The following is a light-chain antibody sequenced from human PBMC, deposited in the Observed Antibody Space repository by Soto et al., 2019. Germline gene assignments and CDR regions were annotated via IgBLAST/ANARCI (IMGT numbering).Light chain of an antibody. J-gene: IGKJ4*01. CDR1: QTVVGD. V-gene: IGKV3-15*01. Sequence: EKVMTQSPATLSVSPGERVTLYCRASQTVVGDLAWYQQKPGQAPRLLIYGASTRATDVPARFSGSGYGTDFTLTISSLQPEDFAVYYFHQYSTWPLTFGGGTKVEI. CDR2: GAS. CDR3: HQYSTWPLT.